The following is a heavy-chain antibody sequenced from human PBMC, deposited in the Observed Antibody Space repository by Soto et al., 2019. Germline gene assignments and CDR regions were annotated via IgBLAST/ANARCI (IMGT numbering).Heavy chain of an antibody. Sequence: QDQLEESGAGVVRPERSLRLSCAGSGFTFSKFAIRWVRQAPGKGLEWVAGMYSAVAGHYYADSVKGRFTDSRDKSKNTMYLHRNSLRADDTGVYHCARGAASSIWSTNYFMDRWGKGTTVIVSS. J-gene: IGHJ6*03. CDR3: ARGAASSIWSTNYFMDR. V-gene: IGHV3-33*01. CDR1: GFTFSKFA. CDR2: MYSAVAGH. D-gene: IGHD6-13*01.